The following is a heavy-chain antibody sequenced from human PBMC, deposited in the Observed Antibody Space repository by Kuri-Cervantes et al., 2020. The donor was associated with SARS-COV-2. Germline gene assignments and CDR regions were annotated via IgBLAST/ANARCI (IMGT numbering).Heavy chain of an antibody. J-gene: IGHJ2*01. V-gene: IGHV3-9*01. D-gene: IGHD2-15*01. CDR2: ISWNSGSI. Sequence: SLKISCAASGFTFDDYAMHWVRQAPGKGLEWVSGISWNSGSIGYADSVKGRFTISRDNAKNSLYLQMNGLRAEDTALYYYAKESWYEDSRLGYFDLWGRGTLVTVSS. CDR1: GFTFDDYA. CDR3: AKESWYEDSRLGYFDL.